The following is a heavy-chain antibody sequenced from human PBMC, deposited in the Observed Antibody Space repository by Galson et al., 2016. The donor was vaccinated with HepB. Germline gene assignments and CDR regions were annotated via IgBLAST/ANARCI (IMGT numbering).Heavy chain of an antibody. CDR1: GFTFSSYA. J-gene: IGHJ4*02. V-gene: IGHV3-30-3*01. D-gene: IGHD2-21*02. CDR3: ARDPLRVVVVTAILDY. Sequence: SLRLSCAASGFTFSSYAMHWVRQAPGKGLEWVAVVSYDGSNKYYAESVKGRFSISRDNSKNTVFLQMNSLRPEDTAVYYCARDPLRVVVVTAILDYWGQGTLVTVSS. CDR2: VSYDGSNK.